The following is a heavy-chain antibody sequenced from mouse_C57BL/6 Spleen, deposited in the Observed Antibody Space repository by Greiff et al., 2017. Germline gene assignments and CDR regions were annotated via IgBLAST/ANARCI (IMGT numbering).Heavy chain of an antibody. J-gene: IGHJ2*01. CDR1: GYTFTDYY. V-gene: IGHV1-26*01. CDR2: INPNNGGT. CDR3: ARTPYYYGSSYDDY. D-gene: IGHD1-1*01. Sequence: VQLQQSGPELVKPGASVKISCKASGYTFTDYYMNWVKQSHGKSLEWIGDINPNNGGTSYNQKFKGKATLTVDKSSSTAYMELRSLTSEDSAVYYCARTPYYYGSSYDDYWGQGTTLTVSS.